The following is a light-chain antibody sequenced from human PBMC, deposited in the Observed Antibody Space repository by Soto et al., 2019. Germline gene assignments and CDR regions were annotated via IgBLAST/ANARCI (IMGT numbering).Light chain of an antibody. V-gene: IGKV3-20*01. J-gene: IGKJ1*01. CDR1: HSVPTNY. Sequence: EIVMTQSPGTLSLSPGERVTLSCRASHSVPTNYLAWYQQKPGQSPRRLIFGASFRATGIPDRFSGSGSGTDFTLTISRLEPEDFAVYYCQQYGSSPTTFGQGTKVDIK. CDR3: QQYGSSPTT. CDR2: GAS.